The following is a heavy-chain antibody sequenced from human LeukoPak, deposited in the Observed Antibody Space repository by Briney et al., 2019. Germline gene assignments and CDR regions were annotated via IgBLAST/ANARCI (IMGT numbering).Heavy chain of an antibody. CDR2: INHSGST. V-gene: IGHV4-34*01. D-gene: IGHD5-18*01. J-gene: IGHJ5*02. CDR1: GGSFSGYY. CDR3: ARLQPNWFDP. Sequence: PETLSLTCAVYGGSFSGYYWSWIRQPPGKGLEWIGEINHSGSTNYNPSLKSRVTISVDTSKNHFSLKLSSVTAADTAGYYCARLQPNWFDPWGQGTLVTVSS.